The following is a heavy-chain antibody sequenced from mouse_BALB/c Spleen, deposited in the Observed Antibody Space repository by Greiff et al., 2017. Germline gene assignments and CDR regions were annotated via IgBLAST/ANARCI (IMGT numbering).Heavy chain of an antibody. V-gene: IGHV1-14*01. CDR1: GYTFTSYV. D-gene: IGHD1-1*02. J-gene: IGHJ4*01. CDR2: INPYNDGT. Sequence: VQLQQSGPELVKPGASVKMSCKASGYTFTSYVMHWVKQKPGQGLEWIGYINPYNDGTKYNEKFKGKATLTSDKSSSTAYMELSSLTSEDSAVYYCARRGIDCGSYFYAMDYWGQGTSVTVSS. CDR3: ARRGIDCGSYFYAMDY.